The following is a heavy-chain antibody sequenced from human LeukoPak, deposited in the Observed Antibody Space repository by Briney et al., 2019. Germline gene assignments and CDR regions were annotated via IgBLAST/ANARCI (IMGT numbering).Heavy chain of an antibody. V-gene: IGHV4-39*07. J-gene: IGHJ4*02. CDR1: GGSISSSSYY. CDR3: ARAAAGLSDY. D-gene: IGHD6-13*01. CDR2: IYYSGST. Sequence: SETLSLTCTVSGGSISSSSYYWGWIRQPPGKGLEWIGSIYYSGSTYYNPSLKSRVTISVDTSKNQFSLKLSSVTAADTAVYYCARAAAGLSDYWGQGTLVTVSS.